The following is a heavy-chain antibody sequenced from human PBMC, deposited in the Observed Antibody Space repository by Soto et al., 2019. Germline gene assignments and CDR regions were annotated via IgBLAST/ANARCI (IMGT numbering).Heavy chain of an antibody. CDR2: IYYSGST. CDR3: VRRRASTPNWFDP. Sequence: SETLSLTCTVSGGSISSSIYYWGGIRHPPGKGLEWIGSIYYSGSTYYNPSLKSRVTISADTSTNQFSLKLSSVTAADTAVYYCVRRRASTPNWFDPWGQGTLVTVSS. J-gene: IGHJ5*02. V-gene: IGHV4-39*01. CDR1: GGSISSSIYY.